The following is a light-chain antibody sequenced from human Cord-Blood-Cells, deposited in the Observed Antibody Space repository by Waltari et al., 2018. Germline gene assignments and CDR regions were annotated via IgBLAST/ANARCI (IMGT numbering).Light chain of an antibody. CDR2: DVS. J-gene: IGLJ1*01. V-gene: IGLV2-14*01. CDR1: SIDVGGYNY. Sequence: SALTQPASVSGSPGQSITISCTGTSIDVGGYNYVSWYQQHPGKAPKLMIYDVSNRPSGFSNRFSGSKSGNTASLTISGLQAEDEADYYCSSYTSSSTYVFGTGTKVTVL. CDR3: SSYTSSSTYV.